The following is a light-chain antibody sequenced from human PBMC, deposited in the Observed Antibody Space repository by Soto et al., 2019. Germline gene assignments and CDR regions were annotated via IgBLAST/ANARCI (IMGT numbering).Light chain of an antibody. V-gene: IGLV1-44*01. Sequence: QSVLTQPPSASGTPGQSVTISCSGSSSNIGSNTVNWYQHLPGTAPKLLIYTNNQWPSGVPDRFSGSKSGTSASLAISGLQSEDEADYFCASWDDSLSGPIFGGGTKLTVL. CDR1: SSNIGSNT. CDR3: ASWDDSLSGPI. CDR2: TNN. J-gene: IGLJ2*01.